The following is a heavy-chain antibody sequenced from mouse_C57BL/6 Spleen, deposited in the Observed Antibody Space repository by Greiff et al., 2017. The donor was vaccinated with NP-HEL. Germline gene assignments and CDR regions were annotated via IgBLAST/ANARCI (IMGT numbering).Heavy chain of an antibody. CDR3: VRWLLRGYYAMDY. D-gene: IGHD2-3*01. CDR1: GFSFNTYA. V-gene: IGHV10-1*01. CDR2: IRSKSNNYAT. J-gene: IGHJ4*01. Sequence: EVKLMESGGGLVQPKGSLKLSCAASGFSFNTYAMNWVRQAPGKGLEWVARIRSKSNNYATSYADSVKDRFTISRDDSESMLYLQMNNLKTEDTAMYYCVRWLLRGYYAMDYWGQGTSVTVSS.